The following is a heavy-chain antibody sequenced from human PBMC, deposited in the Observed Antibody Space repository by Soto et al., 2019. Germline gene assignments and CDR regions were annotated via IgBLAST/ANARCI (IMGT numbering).Heavy chain of an antibody. CDR1: GYTFTSYY. CDR3: ARDLLRVVIANWFDP. D-gene: IGHD3-3*01. Sequence: ASVKVSCKASGYTFTSYYMHWVRQAPGQGLEWMGIINPSGGSTSYAQKFQGRVTMTRDTSTSTVYMELSSLRSEDTAVYYCARDLLRVVIANWFDPWGQGTLVTV. J-gene: IGHJ5*02. CDR2: INPSGGST. V-gene: IGHV1-46*01.